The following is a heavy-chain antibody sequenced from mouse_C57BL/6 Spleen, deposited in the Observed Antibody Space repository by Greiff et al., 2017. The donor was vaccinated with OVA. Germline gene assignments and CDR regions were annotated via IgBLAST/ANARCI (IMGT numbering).Heavy chain of an antibody. CDR1: GYTFTDYY. V-gene: IGHV1-26*01. CDR3: ARWDYDYAMDY. CDR2: INPNNGGT. D-gene: IGHD2-4*01. J-gene: IGHJ4*01. Sequence: VQLKHSGPELVKPGASVKISCKASGYTFTDYYMNWVKQSHGKSLEWIGDINPNNGGTSYNQKFKGKATLTVDKSSSTAYMELRSLTSEDSAVYYCARWDYDYAMDYWGQGTSVTVSS.